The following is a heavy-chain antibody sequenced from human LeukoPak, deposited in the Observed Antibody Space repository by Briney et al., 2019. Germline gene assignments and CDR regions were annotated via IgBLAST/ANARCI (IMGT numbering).Heavy chain of an antibody. Sequence: SVEVSCKASGGTFSSYAISWVRQAPGQGLEWMGGIIPIFGTANYAQKFQGRVTITADESTSTAYMELSSLRSEDTAVYYCARDWQQLVSYFDYWGQGTLVTVSS. V-gene: IGHV1-69*13. CDR2: IIPIFGTA. CDR1: GGTFSSYA. CDR3: ARDWQQLVSYFDY. D-gene: IGHD6-13*01. J-gene: IGHJ4*02.